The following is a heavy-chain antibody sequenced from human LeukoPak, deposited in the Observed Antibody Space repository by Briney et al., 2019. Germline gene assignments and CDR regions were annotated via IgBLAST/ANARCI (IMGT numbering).Heavy chain of an antibody. Sequence: GGSLRLSCAASGFNFGTSWMDWVRQAPGKGLEWVANIKQDGSEKYYLDSVKGRFTISRDNAKNSLYLQMNSLRAEDTAVYYCARVEDYDILTGFDYWGQGTLVTVSS. J-gene: IGHJ4*02. CDR2: IKQDGSEK. CDR3: ARVEDYDILTGFDY. D-gene: IGHD3-9*01. CDR1: GFNFGTSW. V-gene: IGHV3-7*01.